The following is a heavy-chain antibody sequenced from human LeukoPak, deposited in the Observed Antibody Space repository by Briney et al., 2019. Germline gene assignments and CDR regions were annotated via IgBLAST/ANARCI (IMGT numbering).Heavy chain of an antibody. CDR2: FDPEDGET. D-gene: IGHD1-20*01. CDR1: GYTRTELS. Sequence: ASVKVSCKVSGYTRTELSMHWVLQAPGKGLEWMGGFDPEDGETIYAQKFQGRVTMTEDTSTDTAYMELSSLRSEDTAVYYCATEFSRESITGTVDWFDPWGQGTLVTVSS. CDR3: ATEFSRESITGTVDWFDP. V-gene: IGHV1-24*01. J-gene: IGHJ5*02.